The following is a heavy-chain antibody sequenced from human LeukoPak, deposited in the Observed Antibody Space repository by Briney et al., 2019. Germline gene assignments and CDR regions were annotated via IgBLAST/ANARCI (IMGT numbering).Heavy chain of an antibody. Sequence: SETLSLTCAVYGGSFSGYYWSWIRQPPGKGLEWIGEINHSGSTNYNPSLKSRVTISVDTSKNQFSLKLSSVTAADTAVYYCARGSYSSGWYRARGWFDPWGQGTLVTVSS. CDR1: GGSFSGYY. CDR2: INHSGST. CDR3: ARGSYSSGWYRARGWFDP. V-gene: IGHV4-34*01. J-gene: IGHJ5*02. D-gene: IGHD6-19*01.